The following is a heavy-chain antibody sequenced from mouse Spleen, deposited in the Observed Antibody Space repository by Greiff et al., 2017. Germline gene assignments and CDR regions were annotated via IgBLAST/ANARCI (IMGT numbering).Heavy chain of an antibody. D-gene: IGHD1-1*01. V-gene: IGHV1-52*01. CDR2: IDPSDSET. CDR1: GYTFTSYW. CDR3: ARDYGSRTWYFDV. Sequence: QVQLQQPGAELVRPGSSVKLSCKASGYTFTSYWMHWVKQRPIQGLEWIGNIDPSDSETHYNQKFKDKATLTVDKSSSTAYMQLSSLTSEDSAVYYCARDYGSRTWYFDVWGAGTTVTVSS. J-gene: IGHJ1*01.